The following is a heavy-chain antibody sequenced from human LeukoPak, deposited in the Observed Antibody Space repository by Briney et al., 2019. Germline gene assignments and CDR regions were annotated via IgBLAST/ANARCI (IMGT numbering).Heavy chain of an antibody. V-gene: IGHV3-23*01. CDR2: IRGRGDKT. Sequence: GGSLRLSCAASVFTFSSYAMSWVRQAPGKGLEWVAAIRGRGDKTYHADSVKGRFTISRDNSKNTLFLQMNSLRAEDTAVYYCARDWVTDTAAIDYWGQGTLVSVSS. D-gene: IGHD2-2*01. J-gene: IGHJ4*02. CDR3: ARDWVTDTAAIDY. CDR1: VFTFSSYA.